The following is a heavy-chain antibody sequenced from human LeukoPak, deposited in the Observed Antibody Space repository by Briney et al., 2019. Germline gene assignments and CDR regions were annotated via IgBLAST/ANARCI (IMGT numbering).Heavy chain of an antibody. V-gene: IGHV4-4*07. CDR3: ARRRYSSGWYY. D-gene: IGHD6-19*01. CDR1: GGSISSYY. J-gene: IGHJ4*02. CDR2: IYTSGST. Sequence: SETLSLTCTVSGGSISSYYCSWIRQPAGKGLEWIGPIYTSGSTNYNPSLKSRVTMSVDTSKNQFSLKLSSVTAADTAVYYCARRRYSSGWYYWGQGTLVTVSS.